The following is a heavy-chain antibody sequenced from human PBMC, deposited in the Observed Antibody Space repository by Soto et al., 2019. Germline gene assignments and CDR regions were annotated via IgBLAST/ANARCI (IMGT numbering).Heavy chain of an antibody. J-gene: IGHJ4*02. Sequence: SETLSLTCSVSGGSISSGYYYWSWIRQPPGKGLEWIGNIYYSGSTYYNPSLKRRVTISVDTSKNQFSLKLSSVTAADTAVYYCARFHRGGYYFDYWGQGTPVTVSS. V-gene: IGHV4-30-4*01. D-gene: IGHD3-16*01. CDR3: ARFHRGGYYFDY. CDR1: GGSISSGYYY. CDR2: IYYSGST.